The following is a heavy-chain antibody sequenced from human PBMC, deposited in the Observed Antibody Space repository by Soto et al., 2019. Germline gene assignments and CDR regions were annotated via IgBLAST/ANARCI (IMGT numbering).Heavy chain of an antibody. V-gene: IGHV3-48*02. D-gene: IGHD5-12*01. Sequence: EVQLVESGGGLVQPGGSLRLSCAASGFTFSSYSMNWVRQAPGKGLEWVSYISSSSSTIYYADSVKGRFTISRDNAKNSLYLQMNSLRDEDTAVYYCARYLVPVYGYDDAFDIWGQGTMVTVSS. CDR1: GFTFSSYS. J-gene: IGHJ3*02. CDR2: ISSSSSTI. CDR3: ARYLVPVYGYDDAFDI.